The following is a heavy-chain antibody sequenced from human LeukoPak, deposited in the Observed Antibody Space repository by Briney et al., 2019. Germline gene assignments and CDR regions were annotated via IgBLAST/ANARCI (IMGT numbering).Heavy chain of an antibody. CDR1: GFTFSIYA. CDR2: MSGRDSST. Sequence: GGSLRLAFAAAGFTFSIYAMGWGRQAPGRGLGWGSGMSGRDSSTYLAASVQRPFTISRDQPKNTLSLQTNSLRAEDPAVYYCVTVDNGILTGYYAFDYWGQGTLVTVSS. CDR3: VTVDNGILTGYYAFDY. J-gene: IGHJ4*02. V-gene: IGHV3-23*01. D-gene: IGHD3-9*01.